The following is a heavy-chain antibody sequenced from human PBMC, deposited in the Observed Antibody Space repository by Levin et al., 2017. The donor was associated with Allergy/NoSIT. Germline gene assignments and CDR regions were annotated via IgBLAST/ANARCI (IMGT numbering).Heavy chain of an antibody. CDR2: VYHSGIT. CDR3: VRDPPTGFRPDCFDL. V-gene: IGHV4-4*02. J-gene: IGHJ3*01. Sequence: SETLSLTCAVSGASISSDNWWSWVRQPPGKGLEWIGEVYHSGITNYNPSLKSRVTISLDKSKNQLSLTLTSVTAADTAVYYCVRDPPTGFRPDCFDLWGQGTVVSVSS. CDR1: GASISSDNW. D-gene: IGHD3-9*01.